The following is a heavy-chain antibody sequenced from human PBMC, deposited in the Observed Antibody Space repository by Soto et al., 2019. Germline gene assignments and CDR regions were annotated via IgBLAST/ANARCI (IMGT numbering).Heavy chain of an antibody. D-gene: IGHD3-22*01. CDR3: ASDYYDSSGYYKNTYYFDY. V-gene: IGHV4-34*01. CDR1: GGSFSGYY. J-gene: IGHJ4*02. CDR2: INHSGST. Sequence: PSESLSLTCGVYGGSFSGYYWSWIRQPPGKGLEWIGEINHSGSTNYNPSLKSRVTISVDTSKNQFSLKLSSVTAADTAVYYCASDYYDSSGYYKNTYYFDYWGQGTLVTVSS.